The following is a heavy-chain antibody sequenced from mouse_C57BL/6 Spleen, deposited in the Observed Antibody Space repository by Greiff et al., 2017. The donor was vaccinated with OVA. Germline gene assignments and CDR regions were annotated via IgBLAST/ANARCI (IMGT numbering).Heavy chain of an antibody. J-gene: IGHJ3*01. CDR2: IWWDDDK. CDR3: ARAYYYGSSPAWFAY. D-gene: IGHD1-1*01. V-gene: IGHV8-8*01. Sequence: QFTLKESGPGILQPSQTLSLTCSFSGFSLSTFGMGVGWIRQPSGKGLEWLAHIWWDDDKYYNPALKSRLTISKDTPKNQVFLKITNVDTADTATYYCARAYYYGSSPAWFAYWGQGTLVTVSA. CDR1: GFSLSTFGMG.